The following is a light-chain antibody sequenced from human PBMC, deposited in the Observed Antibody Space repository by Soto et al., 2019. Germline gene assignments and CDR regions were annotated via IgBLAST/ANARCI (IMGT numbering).Light chain of an antibody. CDR1: QSVSSN. V-gene: IGKV3-15*01. Sequence: EIVMTQSPATLSVSPGERATLSCRASQSVSSNLAWYQQKPGQAPRLLIYGASTRATGIPARFSGSGSGTEFTITISSLQHEDFSVFYCWQYNNWSPYTFGRGTKLEIK. CDR3: WQYNNWSPYT. CDR2: GAS. J-gene: IGKJ2*01.